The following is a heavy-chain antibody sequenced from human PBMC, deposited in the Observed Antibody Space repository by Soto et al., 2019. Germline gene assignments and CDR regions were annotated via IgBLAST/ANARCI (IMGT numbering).Heavy chain of an antibody. Sequence: PGGSLRLSCAASGFTFSSYWMHWVRQAPGKGLVWVSRINSDGSSTSYADSVKGRFTISRDNAKNTLYLQMNSLRAEDTAVYYCASGDIGAAAGTWGQGTLVTVSS. CDR2: INSDGSST. D-gene: IGHD6-13*01. V-gene: IGHV3-74*01. CDR3: ASGDIGAAAGT. CDR1: GFTFSSYW. J-gene: IGHJ4*02.